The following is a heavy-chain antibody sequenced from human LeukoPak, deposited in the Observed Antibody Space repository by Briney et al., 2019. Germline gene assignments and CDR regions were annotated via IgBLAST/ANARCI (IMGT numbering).Heavy chain of an antibody. D-gene: IGHD1-26*01. V-gene: IGHV4-59*08. CDR1: GGSISRYY. J-gene: IGHJ4*02. CDR2: ISYSGST. CDR3: ARHSGSYYDNYDY. Sequence: SETQSLTCTISGGSISRYYWSWIRQPPGKGLEWIGYISYSGSTNYNPSLKSRVTISVDTPKNQFSLKLNSVTATDTAVYYCARHSGSYYDNYDYWGQGTLVTVSS.